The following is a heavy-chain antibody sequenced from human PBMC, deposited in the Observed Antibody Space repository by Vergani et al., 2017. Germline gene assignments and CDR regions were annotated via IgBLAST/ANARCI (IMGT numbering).Heavy chain of an antibody. J-gene: IGHJ4*02. D-gene: IGHD3-22*01. CDR3: AREGNSGYYYGGFDY. V-gene: IGHV3-53*02. Sequence: EVQLVETGGGLIQPGGSLRLSCAASGFTFSSNYMGWVGQAPGKGLEWVSVIYSGGSTYYADSVKGRFTISRDNSKNTLYLQMNSLRAEDTAVYYCAREGNSGYYYGGFDYWGQGTLVTVSS. CDR1: GFTFSSNY. CDR2: IYSGGST.